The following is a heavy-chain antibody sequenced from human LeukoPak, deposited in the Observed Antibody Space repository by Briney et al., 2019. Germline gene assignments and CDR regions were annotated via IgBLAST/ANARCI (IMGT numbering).Heavy chain of an antibody. CDR2: ISYDGSNK. D-gene: IGHD6-13*01. Sequence: GGSLRLSCAASGFTFSSYAMHWVRQAPGKGLEWVAVISYDGSNKYYADSVKGRFTISRDNANNSLYLQMNSLTAEDTAVYYCARDYWSYSASWLDFWGQGTLVTVSS. CDR3: ARDYWSYSASWLDF. J-gene: IGHJ4*02. V-gene: IGHV3-30*04. CDR1: GFTFSSYA.